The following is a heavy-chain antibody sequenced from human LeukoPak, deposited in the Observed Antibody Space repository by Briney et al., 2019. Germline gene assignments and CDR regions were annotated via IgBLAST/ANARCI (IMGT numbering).Heavy chain of an antibody. CDR3: ASQGDGYSTH. CDR1: GFTFSIYS. V-gene: IGHV3-21*01. J-gene: IGHJ4*02. CDR2: ISGSSNYI. D-gene: IGHD5-24*01. Sequence: GGSLRLSCAASGFTFSIYSMNWVRQAPGKGLEWVSSISGSSNYIYYANSVKGRFTVSRDNAKNSLYLQMTSLRAEDTAVYYCASQGDGYSTHWGPGTLVTVSS.